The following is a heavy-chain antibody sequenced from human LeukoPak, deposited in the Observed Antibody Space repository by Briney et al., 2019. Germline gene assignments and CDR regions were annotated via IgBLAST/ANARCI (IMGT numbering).Heavy chain of an antibody. CDR3: ARAMYYYDSSGYYYPLWFDP. CDR1: GGSISSYD. J-gene: IGHJ5*02. D-gene: IGHD3-22*01. V-gene: IGHV4-4*07. Sequence: SETLSLTCTVSGGSISSYDWGWIRQPAGNGLDWIGCIYSSGNTNYNPSLKSRVTMSVDTSKNQFSLKLSSVTAADTAVYYCARAMYYYDSSGYYYPLWFDPWGQGTLVTVSS. CDR2: IYSSGNT.